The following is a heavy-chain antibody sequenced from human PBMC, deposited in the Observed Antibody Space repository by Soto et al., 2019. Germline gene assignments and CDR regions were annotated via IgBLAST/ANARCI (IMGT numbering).Heavy chain of an antibody. CDR1: GGSISSGGYY. CDR2: IFYSGST. V-gene: IGHV4-31*03. Sequence: QVQLQESGPGLVKPSQTLSLTCTVSGGSISSGGYYWSWIRQHPGKGLEWIGYIFYSGSTYYNPSLKLRVTISVDTSKNQFSLKLSSATAAATAVYYCARGPRADGYNLLADYWGQGTLVTVSS. D-gene: IGHD5-12*01. CDR3: ARGPRADGYNLLADY. J-gene: IGHJ4*02.